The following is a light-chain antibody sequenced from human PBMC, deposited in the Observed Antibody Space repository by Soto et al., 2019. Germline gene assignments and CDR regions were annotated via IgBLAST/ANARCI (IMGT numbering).Light chain of an antibody. Sequence: EIGLTQSPGTLSLSPGERATLSCRASQSVTSSYLAWYQQKPGQAPRLLIYGASSRATGIPDRFSGSGSGTDFPLTISRLEPEDFAVYYCQQYGSSPPWTFGQGTKVEIK. J-gene: IGKJ1*01. CDR2: GAS. CDR3: QQYGSSPPWT. CDR1: QSVTSSY. V-gene: IGKV3-20*01.